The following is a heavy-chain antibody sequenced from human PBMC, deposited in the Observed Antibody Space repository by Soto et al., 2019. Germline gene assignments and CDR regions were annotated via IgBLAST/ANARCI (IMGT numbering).Heavy chain of an antibody. J-gene: IGHJ4*02. CDR2: TYLRSKWYH. V-gene: IGHV6-1*01. CDR3: ARDYNGFDF. CDR1: GDSVSSNSAA. D-gene: IGHD1-1*01. Sequence: QVRLQPSGPGLVQPSQTLSLTCAISGDSVSSNSAAWNWIRQSPSGGLEWLGRTYLRSKWYHDYALSVKSRITIDPDTSKNQFSLQLTSVTPEDTAVYYCARDYNGFDFWGQGTLVTVSS.